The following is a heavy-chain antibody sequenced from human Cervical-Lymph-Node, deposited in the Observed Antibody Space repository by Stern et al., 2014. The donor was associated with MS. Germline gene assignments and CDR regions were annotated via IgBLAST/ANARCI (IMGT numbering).Heavy chain of an antibody. D-gene: IGHD1-14*01. CDR1: EFTFSSYG. CDR2: ISGSGATT. V-gene: IGHV3-23*04. J-gene: IGHJ4*02. Sequence: EVQLVESGGGLVQPGGSLRLSCAASEFTFSSYGMSWVRQAPGKGLDWVSTISGSGATTYYADSVKGRFTISRDNSRDTLYLQMSSLRVEDTALYYCAKATGRFGNFDSWGQGTLVTVPS. CDR3: AKATGRFGNFDS.